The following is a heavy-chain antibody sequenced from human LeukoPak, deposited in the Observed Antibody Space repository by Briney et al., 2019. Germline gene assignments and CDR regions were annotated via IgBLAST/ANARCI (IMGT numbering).Heavy chain of an antibody. D-gene: IGHD3-3*01. J-gene: IGHJ4*02. Sequence: GGSLRLSCAASGFTFSSYWMSWVRQAPGKGLEWVANIKQDGSEKYYVDSVKGRFTISRDNAKNSLYLQMNSLRAEDTAVYYCARGSQYYDFWSGYSDYWGQGTLVTASS. CDR2: IKQDGSEK. CDR3: ARGSQYYDFWSGYSDY. CDR1: GFTFSSYW. V-gene: IGHV3-7*01.